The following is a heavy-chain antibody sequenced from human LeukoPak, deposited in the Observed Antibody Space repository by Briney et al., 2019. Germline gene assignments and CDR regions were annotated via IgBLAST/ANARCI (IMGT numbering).Heavy chain of an antibody. CDR3: ARGNGGYSYGTFPDY. V-gene: IGHV1-18*04. J-gene: IGHJ4*02. D-gene: IGHD5-18*01. CDR1: GYTFTDYF. Sequence: GASVKVSCKASGYTFTDYFMNWVRQAPGQGLEWMGWISAYNGNTNYAQRLQGRVTMTTDTSTTTAYMELRSLRSDDTAVYYCARGNGGYSYGTFPDYWGQGTLVTVSS. CDR2: ISAYNGNT.